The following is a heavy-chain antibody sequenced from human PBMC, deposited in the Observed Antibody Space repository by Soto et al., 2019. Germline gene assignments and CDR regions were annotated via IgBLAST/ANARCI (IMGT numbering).Heavy chain of an antibody. CDR1: GFTFTISA. CDR3: AATGLHHYDSSGYYYAGH. D-gene: IGHD3-22*01. J-gene: IGHJ4*02. V-gene: IGHV1-58*01. Sequence: GASVTVSCKASGFTFTISAVHWVRQARGQRLEWIGWIVVGSGNTNYAQKFQERVTITRDMSTSTAYMELSSLRSEDTAVYYCAATGLHHYDSSGYYYAGHWGQGTLVTVSS. CDR2: IVVGSGNT.